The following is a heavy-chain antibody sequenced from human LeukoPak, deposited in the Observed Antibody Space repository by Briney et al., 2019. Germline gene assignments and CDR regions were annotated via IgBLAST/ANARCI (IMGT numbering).Heavy chain of an antibody. CDR3: ARGEWELYKFQYYFDY. CDR1: GYSISSKNY. V-gene: IGHV4-38-2*02. Sequence: KPSETLSLTCIVSGYSISSKNYWGWIRQPPGKGLEWIGSMYQGGSTSYNPSLKTRVTISVDMSKNQFSLRLTSVTAADTAVYYCARGEWELYKFQYYFDYWGQGTLVSVSS. J-gene: IGHJ4*02. CDR2: MYQGGST. D-gene: IGHD1-26*01.